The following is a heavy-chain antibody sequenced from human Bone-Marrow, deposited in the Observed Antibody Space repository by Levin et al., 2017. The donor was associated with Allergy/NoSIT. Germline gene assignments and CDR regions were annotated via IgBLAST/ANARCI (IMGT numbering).Heavy chain of an antibody. V-gene: IGHV4-59*01. CDR1: GDSITSNY. CDR2: IYHIGNT. D-gene: IGHD4-17*01. Sequence: SETLSLTCNVSGDSITSNYWSWIRQPPGKGLEWIGYIYHIGNTKYNPSLKSRVTISVDTSKNQFSLKLTSVTAADTAVYYCARKSGDSELDYWGQGTLVTVSS. CDR3: ARKSGDSELDY. J-gene: IGHJ4*02.